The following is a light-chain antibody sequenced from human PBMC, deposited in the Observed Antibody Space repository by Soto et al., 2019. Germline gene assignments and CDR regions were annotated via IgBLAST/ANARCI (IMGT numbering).Light chain of an antibody. J-gene: IGLJ3*02. V-gene: IGLV4-69*01. CDR2: LNHDGTH. Sequence: QAVLTQSPSASASLGASVKLTCTLSSGHSSYAIAWHQQRPEKGPRYLMKLNHDGTHSKGDGIPDRFSGSSSGAERYLIISSLQSEDEADYYCQTWDTGWVFGGGTQLTVL. CDR3: QTWDTGWV. CDR1: SGHSSYA.